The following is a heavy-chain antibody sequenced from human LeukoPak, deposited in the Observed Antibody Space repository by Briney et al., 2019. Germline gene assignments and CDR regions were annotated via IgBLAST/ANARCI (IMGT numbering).Heavy chain of an antibody. CDR1: GYTFTDYY. CDR2: INPNSGGT. CDR3: ARARWQLVPYFDS. J-gene: IGHJ4*02. V-gene: IGHV1-2*02. Sequence: GASVKVSCKASGYTFTDYYMHWVRQAPGQGLEWMGWINPNSGGTNFAQKFQGRVAMTRDTSISTAYLELGSLRSGDTAVYFCARARWQLVPYFDSWGQGTLVTVFS. D-gene: IGHD6-6*01.